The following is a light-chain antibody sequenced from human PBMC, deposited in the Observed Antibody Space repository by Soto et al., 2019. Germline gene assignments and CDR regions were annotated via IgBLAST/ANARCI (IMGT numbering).Light chain of an antibody. CDR2: GAS. CDR1: QFVDSLY. V-gene: IGKV3-20*01. Sequence: EIVLTQSPGTLSLSPGERATLSCRASQFVDSLYLAWYQQKPGQAPRLLIYGASSRATGIPDRFSGSGSGTDFTVTINRLEPEDFAVYYCSQYGSSPFLTFGGGTKVDIK. CDR3: SQYGSSPFLT. J-gene: IGKJ4*01.